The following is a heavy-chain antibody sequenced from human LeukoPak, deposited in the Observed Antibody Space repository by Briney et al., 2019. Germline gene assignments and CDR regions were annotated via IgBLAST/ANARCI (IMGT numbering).Heavy chain of an antibody. CDR1: GGSISSSSYY. V-gene: IGHV4-39*07. CDR2: INHSGST. Sequence: SETLSLTCTVSGGSISSSSYYWGWIRQPPGKGLEWIGEINHSGSTNYNPSLKSRVTISVDTSKNQFSLKLSSVTAADTAVYYCAREDFDWLLYYFDYWGQGTLVTVSS. D-gene: IGHD3-9*01. CDR3: AREDFDWLLYYFDY. J-gene: IGHJ4*02.